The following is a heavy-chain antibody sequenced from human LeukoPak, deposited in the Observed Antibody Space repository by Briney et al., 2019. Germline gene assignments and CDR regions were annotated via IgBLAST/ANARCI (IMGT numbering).Heavy chain of an antibody. V-gene: IGHV3-33*01. CDR3: ARESIAADYDAFDI. J-gene: IGHJ3*02. D-gene: IGHD6-13*01. CDR1: GFTFSSYG. Sequence: GGSLRLSCAASGFTFSSYGMHWVRQAPGKGLEWVAVIWYDGSNKYYADSVKGRFTISRDNSKNTLYLQMNSLRVEDTAVYYCARESIAADYDAFDIWGQRTMVTVSS. CDR2: IWYDGSNK.